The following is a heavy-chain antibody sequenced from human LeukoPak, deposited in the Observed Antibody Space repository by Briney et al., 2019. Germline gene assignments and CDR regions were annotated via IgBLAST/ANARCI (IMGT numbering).Heavy chain of an antibody. J-gene: IGHJ4*02. CDR2: INPNSGGT. V-gene: IGHV1-2*02. CDR3: ARDLTGRSDY. D-gene: IGHD3-9*01. CDR1: GYTFIDYY. Sequence: ASVKVSCKASGYTFIDYYIHWVRQAPGQGLEWMGWINPNSGGTNYAQSFQGRVTMTRDTSISTAYMELSRLRSDDTAVYYCARDLTGRSDYWGQGTLVTVSS.